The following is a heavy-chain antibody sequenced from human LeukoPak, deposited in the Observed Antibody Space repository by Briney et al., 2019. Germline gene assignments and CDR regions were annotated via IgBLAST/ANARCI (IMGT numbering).Heavy chain of an antibody. CDR2: INTDGTVT. CDR3: ATKQWLAPPPDS. J-gene: IGHJ4*02. CDR1: GFAFRVYW. D-gene: IGHD6-19*01. V-gene: IGHV3-74*01. Sequence: GGSLRLSCAASGFAFRVYWMHWVRQAPGKGLESVSRINTDGTVTTYADSVKGRFTVSRDNADNTMFLQMNSVRDEGTAVYYCATKQWLAPPPDSWGQGTPVTVSS.